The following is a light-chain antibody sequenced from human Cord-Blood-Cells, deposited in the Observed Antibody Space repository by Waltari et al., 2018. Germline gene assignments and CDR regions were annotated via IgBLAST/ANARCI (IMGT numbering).Light chain of an antibody. CDR3: QQYYSYPLT. V-gene: IGKV1-8*01. CDR2: DSS. CDR1: QGISSS. J-gene: IGKJ1*01. Sequence: IRMTQSPSPFATSTGDRVTITCRASQGISSSLAWYQQKPGKAPKLLIYDSSTLQSGVPSRFSGSGSGTEFTLTIRFLQYEDVATYYCQQYYSYPLTFGQGTKLEIK.